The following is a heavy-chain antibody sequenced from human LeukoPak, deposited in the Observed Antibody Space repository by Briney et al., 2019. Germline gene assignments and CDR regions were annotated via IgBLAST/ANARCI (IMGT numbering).Heavy chain of an antibody. V-gene: IGHV1-8*01. D-gene: IGHD6-13*01. CDR1: GYTFTSYE. J-gene: IGHJ4*02. CDR2: MNPNSGST. CDR3: ARGRRSSSWYPRY. Sequence: ASVKVSCKASGYTFTSYEINWVRQASGQGLEWMGWMNPNSGSTAYAQKFQGRVTMTRNTSITTAYMELSSLRSEDTAVYYCARGRRSSSWYPRYWGQGTLVTVSS.